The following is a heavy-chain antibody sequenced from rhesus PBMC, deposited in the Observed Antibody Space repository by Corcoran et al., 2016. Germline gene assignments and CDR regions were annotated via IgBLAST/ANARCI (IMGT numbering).Heavy chain of an antibody. D-gene: IGHD6-25*01. Sequence: QVQLQESGPGLVKPSETLSLTCAVSGGSISSNYWSWIRQHPGKGLEWIGRIYGSGWNNHNNPFLKGRVTISTNTSKNQFSLKLSSVTAADTAVYYCARRAAGIGWYFDYWGQGVLVTVSS. CDR2: IYGSGWNN. V-gene: IGHV4-160*01. CDR1: GGSISSNY. CDR3: ARRAAGIGWYFDY. J-gene: IGHJ4*01.